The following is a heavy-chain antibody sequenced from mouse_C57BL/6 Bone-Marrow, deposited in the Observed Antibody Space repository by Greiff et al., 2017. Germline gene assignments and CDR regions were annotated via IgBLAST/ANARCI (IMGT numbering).Heavy chain of an antibody. J-gene: IGHJ3*01. Sequence: QVQLKESGAELARPGASVKLSCKASGYTFTSYGISWVKQRTGQGLEWIGEIYPRSGNTYYNEKFKGKATLTADKSSSTAYMELRSLTSEDSAVYFCASPYYYGSSYGAYWGQGTLVTVSA. CDR3: ASPYYYGSSYGAY. CDR1: GYTFTSYG. V-gene: IGHV1-81*01. CDR2: IYPRSGNT. D-gene: IGHD1-1*01.